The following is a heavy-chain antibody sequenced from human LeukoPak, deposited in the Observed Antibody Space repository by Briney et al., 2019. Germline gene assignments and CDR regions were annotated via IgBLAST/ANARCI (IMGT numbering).Heavy chain of an antibody. Sequence: ASVKVSCKASGYTFTGYYMHWVRQAPGRGLEWMGWINPNSGGTNYAQKFQGRVTMTRDTSISTAYMELSRLRSDDTAVYYCARDFSVAVGATGYWGQGTLVTVSS. CDR1: GYTFTGYY. CDR2: INPNSGGT. V-gene: IGHV1-2*02. J-gene: IGHJ4*02. D-gene: IGHD1-26*01. CDR3: ARDFSVAVGATGY.